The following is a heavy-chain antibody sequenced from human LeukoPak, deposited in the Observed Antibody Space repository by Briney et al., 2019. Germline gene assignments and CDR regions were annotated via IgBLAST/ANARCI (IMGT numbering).Heavy chain of an antibody. Sequence: GASVKVSCKASGGTFSSYAINWVRQAPGQGLEWMGGIIPIFGTANYAQKFQGRVTITADESTSTAYMELSRLRSDDTAVYYCARVSQAYYYYYMDVWGIGATVTISS. J-gene: IGHJ6*03. CDR1: GGTFSSYA. V-gene: IGHV1-69*13. CDR2: IIPIFGTA. CDR3: ARVSQAYYYYYMDV.